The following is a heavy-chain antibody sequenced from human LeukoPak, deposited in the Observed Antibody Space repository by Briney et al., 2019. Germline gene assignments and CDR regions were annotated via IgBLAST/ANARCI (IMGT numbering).Heavy chain of an antibody. V-gene: IGHV3-23*01. CDR1: GFTFSSYA. CDR2: ISGSGGST. Sequence: GGSLRLSCAASGFTFSSYAMSWVRQAPGKGLEWVLAISGSGGSTYYADSVKGRFTISRDNSKNTLYLQMNSLRAEDTAVYYCAKDPGQCFSSWFDPWGQGTLVTVSS. CDR3: AKDPGQCFSSWFDP. D-gene: IGHD3-16*01. J-gene: IGHJ5*02.